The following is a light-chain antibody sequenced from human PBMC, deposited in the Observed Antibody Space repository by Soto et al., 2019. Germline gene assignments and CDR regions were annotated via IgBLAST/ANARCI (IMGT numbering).Light chain of an antibody. J-gene: IGLJ3*02. Sequence: QLVLTQSPSASASLGASVKLTCTLSSGHSSYAIAWHQQQPEKGHRYLMKLNSDGSHSKGGGIPDRFSGSSSGAERYLTISSLQSEDEADYYCQTWGTGIWVFGGGTKLTVL. CDR1: SGHSSYA. CDR3: QTWGTGIWV. CDR2: LNSDGSH. V-gene: IGLV4-69*01.